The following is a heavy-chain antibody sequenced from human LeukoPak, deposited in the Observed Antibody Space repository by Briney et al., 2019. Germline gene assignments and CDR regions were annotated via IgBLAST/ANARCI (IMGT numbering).Heavy chain of an antibody. D-gene: IGHD2-15*01. V-gene: IGHV1-18*01. CDR1: GHTFTNYG. CDR3: AKFDIVVVVADS. CDR2: ISAYNGNT. Sequence: ASVKVSCKASGHTFTNYGITWVRQAPGQGLEWMGWISAYNGNTNYAQKFQGRVTMTTDTSTNTVYMELRSLRSDDTAVYYCAKFDIVVVVADSWGQGTLVTVSS. J-gene: IGHJ4*02.